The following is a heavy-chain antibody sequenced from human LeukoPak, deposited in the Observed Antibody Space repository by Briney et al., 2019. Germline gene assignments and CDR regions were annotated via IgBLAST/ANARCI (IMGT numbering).Heavy chain of an antibody. CDR1: GYTFTAYY. D-gene: IGHD4-17*01. CDR3: ARAGGYGDYNVGYYFCGLDV. J-gene: IGHJ6*02. V-gene: IGHV1-2*02. CDR2: INPNSGDT. Sequence: ASVKVSCKASGYTFTAYYIHWVRQAPGQGLEWMGWINPNSGDTSYPQKFQGRVTLTRDTSITTAYMELSSLRSDDTAFYYCARAGGYGDYNVGYYFCGLDVWGQGTTVTVSS.